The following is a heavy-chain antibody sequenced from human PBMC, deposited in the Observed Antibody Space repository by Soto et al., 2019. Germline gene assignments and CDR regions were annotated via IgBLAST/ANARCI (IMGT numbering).Heavy chain of an antibody. J-gene: IGHJ5*02. CDR3: ARVPLYRSRYYGERGGGWFDP. D-gene: IGHD4-17*01. Sequence: QVQLQESGPGLVKPSETLSLTCTVSGGSISSYYWSWIRQPPGKGLEWIGYIYYSGSTNYNPSLKSRVTISVDTSKNQFSLKLSSVTAADTAVYYCARVPLYRSRYYGERGGGWFDPWGQGTLVTVSS. CDR2: IYYSGST. V-gene: IGHV4-59*01. CDR1: GGSISSYY.